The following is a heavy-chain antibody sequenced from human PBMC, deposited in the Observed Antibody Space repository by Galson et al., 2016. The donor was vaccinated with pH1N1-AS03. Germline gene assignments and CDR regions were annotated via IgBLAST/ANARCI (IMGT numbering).Heavy chain of an antibody. D-gene: IGHD3-10*01. CDR3: VAYGSGTQAYFDY. CDR1: GYTFTDYY. CDR2: LTPNSGVT. V-gene: IGHV1-2*06. J-gene: IGHJ4*02. Sequence: SVKVSCKASGYTFTDYYIHWVRQAPGQGLEWMGRLTPNSGVTNYAQKFQGRVTMTRDMSLTTAYMELSSLRSEDTAIYYCVAYGSGTQAYFDYWGQGTLVTVSS.